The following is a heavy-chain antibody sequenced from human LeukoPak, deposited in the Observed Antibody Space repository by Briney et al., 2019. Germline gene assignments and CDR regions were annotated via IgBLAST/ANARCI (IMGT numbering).Heavy chain of an antibody. CDR3: ARAVGSGSFQTYYYYMDV. CDR1: GVSFSGYY. CDR2: INHSGST. V-gene: IGHV4-34*01. D-gene: IGHD3-10*01. J-gene: IGHJ6*03. Sequence: SETLSFTCAVYGVSFSGYYWSWIRQPPGKGLEWIGEINHSGSTNYNPSLKSRVTMSVDKSKNQFSLKLSSVTAADTAVYYCARAVGSGSFQTYYYYMDVWGKGTTVTISS.